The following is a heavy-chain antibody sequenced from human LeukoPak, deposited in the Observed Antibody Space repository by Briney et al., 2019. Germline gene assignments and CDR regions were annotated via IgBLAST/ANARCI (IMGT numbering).Heavy chain of an antibody. D-gene: IGHD1-26*01. V-gene: IGHV4-39*01. CDR2: IYSSGST. CDR1: GASISGSGYY. CDR3: AKSGGYGLIDY. Sequence: ETLSLXCTVSGASISGSGYYWGWIRQPPGKGLEWIGSIYSSGSTYYNASLQSRVTISIETSKNQISLRLNSVTAADTAMYYCAKSGGYGLIDYWGQGTLVTVSS. J-gene: IGHJ4*02.